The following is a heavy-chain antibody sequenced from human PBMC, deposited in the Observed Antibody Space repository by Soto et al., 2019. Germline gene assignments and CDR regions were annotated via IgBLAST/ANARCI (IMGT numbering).Heavy chain of an antibody. D-gene: IGHD3-10*01. V-gene: IGHV3-23*01. CDR1: GFTFSSFP. J-gene: IGHJ4*02. CDR3: AKARGDFYGS. CDR2: LSGSGGST. Sequence: DVQLLESGGGLVQPGGSLRLSCAASGFTFSSFPMAWVRQTPGKGLEWVSALSGSGGSTYYADSVKGRFTISRDNSKNTLDLQMNRPRAEETASFYCAKARGDFYGSWGQGTLGTLSP.